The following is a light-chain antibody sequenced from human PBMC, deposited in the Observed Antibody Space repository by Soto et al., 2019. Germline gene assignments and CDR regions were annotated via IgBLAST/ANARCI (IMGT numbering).Light chain of an antibody. CDR2: GAS. CDR1: QSISTT. V-gene: IGKV3-15*01. J-gene: IGKJ5*01. Sequence: EIVMTQCPATLSVTPGDGATLSCRASQSISTTLAWYQQKPGQAPRLLIYGASTRAAGIPARFRGSRSGTEFTLTISSLLSEDFAVYYCQQGYHWPITFGQGTRLEIK. CDR3: QQGYHWPIT.